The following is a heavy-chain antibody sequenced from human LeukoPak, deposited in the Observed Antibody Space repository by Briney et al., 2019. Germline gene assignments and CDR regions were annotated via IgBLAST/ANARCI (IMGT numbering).Heavy chain of an antibody. CDR3: ARDPIYGGNLTFDY. CDR2: ISSSSSYI. J-gene: IGHJ4*02. Sequence: GGSLRLSCAASGFTFSSYSMNWVRQAPGKGLEWVSSISSSSSYIYYADSVKGRFTISRDNAKNSLYLQMNSLRAEDTAVYYCARDPIYGGNLTFDYWAQGTLVTVSS. D-gene: IGHD4/OR15-4a*01. CDR1: GFTFSSYS. V-gene: IGHV3-21*01.